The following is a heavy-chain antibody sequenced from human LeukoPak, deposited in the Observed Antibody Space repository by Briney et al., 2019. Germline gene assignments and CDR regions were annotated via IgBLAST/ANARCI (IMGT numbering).Heavy chain of an antibody. J-gene: IGHJ4*02. CDR3: ARERTTHFGVH. CDR1: GFTFSSYS. CDR2: ISSSSSTI. Sequence: GGSLRLSCAASGFTFSSYSMNWVRQAPGKGLEWVSYISSSSSTIYYADSVKGRFTISRDNAKNSLYLQMNSLRAEDTAVYYCARERTTHFGVHWGQGTLVTVSS. D-gene: IGHD3-16*01. V-gene: IGHV3-48*01.